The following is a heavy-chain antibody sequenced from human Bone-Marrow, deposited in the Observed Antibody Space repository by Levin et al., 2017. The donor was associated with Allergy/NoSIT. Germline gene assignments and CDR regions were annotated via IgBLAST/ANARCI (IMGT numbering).Heavy chain of an antibody. CDR3: ARDSYSSSWYGGSGY. Sequence: GGSLRLSCAASGFTFSSYAMHWVRQAPGKGLEWVAVISYDGSNKYYADSVKGRFTISRDNSKNTLYLQMNSLRAEDTAVYYCARDSYSSSWYGGSGYWGQGTLVTVSS. D-gene: IGHD6-13*01. CDR2: ISYDGSNK. J-gene: IGHJ4*02. V-gene: IGHV3-30*04. CDR1: GFTFSSYA.